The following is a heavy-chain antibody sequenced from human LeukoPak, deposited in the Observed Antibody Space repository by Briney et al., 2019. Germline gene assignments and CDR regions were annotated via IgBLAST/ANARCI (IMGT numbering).Heavy chain of an antibody. CDR2: ICWNSESI. J-gene: IGHJ4*02. D-gene: IGHD1-26*01. Sequence: GGSLRLSCAASGFTFDDYTMHWVRQAPGKGLEWVAGICWNSESIGYADSVEGRFTISRDNAKNSLYLQKNSLRAEDMVLYCCAKDKGVVVGATVYIGYGGERTLVTVSS. CDR3: AKDKGVVVGATVYIGY. CDR1: GFTFDDYT. V-gene: IGHV3-9*03.